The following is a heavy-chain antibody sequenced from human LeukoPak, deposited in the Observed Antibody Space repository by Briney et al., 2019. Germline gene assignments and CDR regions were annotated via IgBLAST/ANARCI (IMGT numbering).Heavy chain of an antibody. V-gene: IGHV5-51*01. CDR3: ARHAVNYYDAFDI. J-gene: IGHJ3*02. CDR1: GYSFTSYW. CDR2: IYPGDSDT. Sequence: GESLKISCKGSGYSFTSYWIGWVRQMPGKGLEWMGIIYPGDSDTRYSPSFQGQVTISADKSISTAYLQWSSLKASDTAMYYCARHAVNYYDAFDIWGQGTMVTVSS. D-gene: IGHD3-10*01.